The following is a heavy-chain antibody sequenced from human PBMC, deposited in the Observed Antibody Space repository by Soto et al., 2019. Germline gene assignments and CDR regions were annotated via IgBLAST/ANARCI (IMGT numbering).Heavy chain of an antibody. CDR3: AKDKGRVGGAVAGYGDY. J-gene: IGHJ4*02. D-gene: IGHD6-19*01. CDR1: GFTFDDYA. CDR2: ISWNSGSI. Sequence: EVQLVESGGGLVQPGRSLRLSCAASGFTFDDYAMHWVRQAPGKGLEWVSGISWNSGSIGYADSVKGRFTISRDDAKNSLYLQMNSLRAEDTALYYCAKDKGRVGGAVAGYGDYWGQGTLVTVSS. V-gene: IGHV3-9*01.